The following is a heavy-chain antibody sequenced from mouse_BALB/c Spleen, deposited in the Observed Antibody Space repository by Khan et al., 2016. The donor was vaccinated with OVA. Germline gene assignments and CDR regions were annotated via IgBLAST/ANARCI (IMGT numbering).Heavy chain of an antibody. D-gene: IGHD3-1*01. Sequence: EVMLVESGGGLVQPGGSRKLSCAASGFTFSSFGMHWVRQAPKKGLEWVAYISSGSSTIYYVDTVKGRFTISRDSPKNTLFLQMTSLRSEDTAIYYCARSGGNFHWYFDVWGAGTSVTVSS. V-gene: IGHV5-17*02. J-gene: IGHJ1*01. CDR1: GFTFSSFG. CDR3: ARSGGNFHWYFDV. CDR2: ISSGSSTI.